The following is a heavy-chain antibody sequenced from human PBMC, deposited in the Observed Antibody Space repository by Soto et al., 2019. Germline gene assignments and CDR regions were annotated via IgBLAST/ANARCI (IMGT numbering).Heavy chain of an antibody. V-gene: IGHV3-48*01. D-gene: IGHD2-15*01. J-gene: IGHJ5*02. CDR1: GFAFSSYS. CDR3: ARWCSGGSCPDNWFDP. CDR2: IISSSSTI. Sequence: GGSLRLSCAASGFAFSSYSMNWVRQAPGKGLGWVSYIISSSSTIYYADSAKGRFTISRDNSKNSLYLQLNSLRAEDTAVYYCARWCSGGSCPDNWFDPWGQGTLVTVSS.